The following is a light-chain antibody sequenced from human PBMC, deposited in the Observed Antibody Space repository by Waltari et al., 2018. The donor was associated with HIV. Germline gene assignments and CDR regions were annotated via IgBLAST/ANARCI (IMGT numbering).Light chain of an antibody. CDR2: RNH. J-gene: IGLJ2*01. CDR3: AAWDASLHVV. V-gene: IGLV1-44*01. CDR1: SSNIGTNT. Sequence: QSVLTQPPSASVTLGQGVTISCFGSSSNIGTNTFNWYQHPPGAAPKLIIFRNHQRPSGVPDRFSGSQSGTSAFLTITGLLPGDEATYYCAAWDASLHVVFGGGTQLTVL.